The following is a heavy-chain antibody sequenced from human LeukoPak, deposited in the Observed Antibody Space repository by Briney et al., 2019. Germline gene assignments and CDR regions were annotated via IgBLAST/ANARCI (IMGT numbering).Heavy chain of an antibody. Sequence: GGPLRLSCTVSGFTFSTYWMTWVRQAPGKGLEWVANLKQDGSEKYYVDSVKGRFTITRDNAKKALYLEMNSLRVEDTALYYCARENYYDSSGNDAFDVWGQGTMVTVSS. V-gene: IGHV3-7*04. CDR2: LKQDGSEK. D-gene: IGHD3-22*01. CDR1: GFTFSTYW. J-gene: IGHJ3*01. CDR3: ARENYYDSSGNDAFDV.